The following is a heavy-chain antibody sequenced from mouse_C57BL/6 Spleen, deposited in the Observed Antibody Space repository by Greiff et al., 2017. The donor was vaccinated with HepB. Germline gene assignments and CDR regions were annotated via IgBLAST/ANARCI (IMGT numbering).Heavy chain of an antibody. CDR2: INPYNGDT. CDR3: ARWDYYDYEDYAMDY. J-gene: IGHJ4*01. CDR1: GYSFTGYF. Sequence: EVKLMESGPELVKPGASVKISCKASGYSFTGYFMNWVKQSHGKSLEWIGRINPYNGDTFYNQKFKGKATLTVDKSSSTAHMELLSLTSEDFAVYYCARWDYYDYEDYAMDYWGQGTSVTVSS. V-gene: IGHV1-37*01. D-gene: IGHD2-4*01.